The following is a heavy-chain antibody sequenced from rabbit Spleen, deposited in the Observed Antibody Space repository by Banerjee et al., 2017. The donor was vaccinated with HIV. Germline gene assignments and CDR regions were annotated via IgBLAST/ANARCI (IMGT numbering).Heavy chain of an antibody. D-gene: IGHD8-1*01. J-gene: IGHJ6*01. V-gene: IGHV1S40*01. Sequence: QSLEESGGDLVKPGASLTLTCTASGFSFSSSYYICWVRQAPGKGLEWVACAYAGSSGSTYSATWAKGRFTISKTSSTTVTLQMTSLTAADTATYFCVRDAGTSFSTYGMDLWGPGTLVTVS. CDR3: VRDAGTSFSTYGMDL. CDR2: AYAGSSGST. CDR1: GFSFSSSYY.